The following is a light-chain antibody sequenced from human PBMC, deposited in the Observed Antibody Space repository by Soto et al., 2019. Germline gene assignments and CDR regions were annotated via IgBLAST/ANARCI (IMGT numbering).Light chain of an antibody. CDR2: DAS. Sequence: EIVLTQSPAALSLSPVERATLSFIASQSVSSYLAWYQQKPGQAPRLLIYDASNRATGIPARFSGSGSGTDFTLTISSLEPEDFAVYYCQQRSNWPPINCGQGTRLEIK. CDR3: QQRSNWPPIN. CDR1: QSVSSY. J-gene: IGKJ5*01. V-gene: IGKV3-11*01.